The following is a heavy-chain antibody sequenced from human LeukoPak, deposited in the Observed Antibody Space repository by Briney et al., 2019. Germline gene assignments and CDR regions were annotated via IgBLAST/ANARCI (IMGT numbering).Heavy chain of an antibody. CDR1: GGSISSYY. D-gene: IGHD4-11*01. CDR3: ARARTTVTDYYYYYMDV. V-gene: IGHV4-4*09. CDR2: IYTSGST. J-gene: IGHJ6*03. Sequence: SETLSLTCTVSGGSISSYYWSWIRQPPGKGLEWIGYIYTSGSTNYNPSLKSRVTISVDTSKNQFSLKLSSVTAADTAVYYCARARTTVTDYYYYYMDVWGKGTTVTVSS.